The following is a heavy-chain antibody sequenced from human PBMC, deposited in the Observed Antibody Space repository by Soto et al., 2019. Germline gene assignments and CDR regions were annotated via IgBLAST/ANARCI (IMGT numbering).Heavy chain of an antibody. CDR3: AAAGTGNYYGMDV. J-gene: IGHJ6*02. D-gene: IGHD3-10*01. Sequence: SVKVSCKASGFTFTSSAVQWVRQARGQRLEWIGWIVVGSGNTNYAQKFQERVTITRDMSTSTAYMELSSLRSEDTAVYYCAAAGTGNYYGMDVWGQGTTVTVS. CDR2: IVVGSGNT. V-gene: IGHV1-58*01. CDR1: GFTFTSSA.